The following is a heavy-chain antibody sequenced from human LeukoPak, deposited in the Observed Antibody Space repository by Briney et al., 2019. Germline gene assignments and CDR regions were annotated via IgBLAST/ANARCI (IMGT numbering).Heavy chain of an antibody. Sequence: GGSLRLSCAASGLTFSSYEMNWVRQAPGKGLERVSYISSSGSSIYYADSVKGRFTISRDNAKKSLYLQMHSLRAEDTAVYYCARDSHKFDSSGYYPDAFDIWGQGTMVTASS. CDR1: GLTFSSYE. CDR3: ARDSHKFDSSGYYPDAFDI. D-gene: IGHD3-22*01. CDR2: ISSSGSSI. V-gene: IGHV3-48*03. J-gene: IGHJ3*02.